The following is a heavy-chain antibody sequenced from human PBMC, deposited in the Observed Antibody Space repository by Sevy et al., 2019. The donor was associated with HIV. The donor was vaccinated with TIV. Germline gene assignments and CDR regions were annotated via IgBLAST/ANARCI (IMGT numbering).Heavy chain of an antibody. CDR3: ARRTSERTYAMDV. V-gene: IGHV4-39*01. CDR1: GGSISSSSYY. Sequence: SETLSLTCTVSGGSISSSSYYWAWVRQPPGKGLEWVGNIYYTGTTSYNSSLKSRVTISVDRSQNLFSLQLTSVTAADTALYFCARRTSERTYAMDVWGQGITVTVSS. CDR2: IYYTGTT. J-gene: IGHJ6*02.